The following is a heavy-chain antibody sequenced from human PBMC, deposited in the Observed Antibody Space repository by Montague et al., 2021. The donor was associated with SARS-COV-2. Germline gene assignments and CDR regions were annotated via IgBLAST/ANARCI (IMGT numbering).Heavy chain of an antibody. CDR2: IKQSGST. CDR3: ARGHLSVSMIVVVFTSASYYFDY. Sequence: SETPSLTCGVYGGSFGDDHWSWIRQPPGKGLEWIGDIKQSGSTNYNPSLKSRVTISVDTSRNQFSLKLTSVTAADTAVYFCARGHLSVSMIVVVFTSASYYFDYGGQGALVTVSS. J-gene: IGHJ4*02. V-gene: IGHV4-34*01. CDR1: GGSFGDDH. D-gene: IGHD3-22*01.